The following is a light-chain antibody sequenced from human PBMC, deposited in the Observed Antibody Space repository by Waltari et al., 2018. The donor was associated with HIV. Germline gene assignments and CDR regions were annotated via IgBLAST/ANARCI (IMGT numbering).Light chain of an antibody. Sequence: QSVLTQPPSVSAAPGQKVTISCSGNLPNIGNNYVSWYQQVPGTAPKLLIYDNDNRPSGIPDRFSASKSGTSATLGITGLQTGDEADYYCGTWDSSLSAGVFGGGTKLTVL. CDR1: LPNIGNNY. CDR3: GTWDSSLSAGV. CDR2: DND. V-gene: IGLV1-51*01. J-gene: IGLJ2*01.